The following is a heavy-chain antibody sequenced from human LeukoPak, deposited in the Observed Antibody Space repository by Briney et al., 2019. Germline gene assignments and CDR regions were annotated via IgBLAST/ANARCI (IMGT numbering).Heavy chain of an antibody. CDR1: GFTFDDYG. V-gene: IGHV3-20*04. D-gene: IGHD6-6*01. CDR2: INWNGGST. CDR3: ARDLGYSSSSAFDY. J-gene: IGHJ4*02. Sequence: GGSLRLSCAASGFTFDDYGMSWVRQAPGKGLEWVSGINWNGGSTGYADSVKGRFTISRDNAKNSLYLQMNSLRAEDMALYYCARDLGYSSSSAFDYWGQGTLVTVSS.